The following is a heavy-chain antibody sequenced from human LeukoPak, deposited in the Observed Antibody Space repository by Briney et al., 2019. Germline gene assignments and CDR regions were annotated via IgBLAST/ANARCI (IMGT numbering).Heavy chain of an antibody. CDR2: IYHSGST. V-gene: IGHV4-38-2*02. J-gene: IGHJ2*01. D-gene: IGHD5-24*01. Sequence: SETLSLTCTVSGYSISSGYYWGWIRQPPGKGLEWIGSIYHSGSTYYNPSLKSRVTISVDTSKNQFSLKLSSVTAADTAVYYCAKRDGYNLYWYFDLWGCGTLVTVSS. CDR3: AKRDGYNLYWYFDL. CDR1: GYSISSGYY.